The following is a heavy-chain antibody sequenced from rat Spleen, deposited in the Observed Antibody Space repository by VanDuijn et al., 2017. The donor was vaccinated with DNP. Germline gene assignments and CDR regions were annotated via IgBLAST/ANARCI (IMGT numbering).Heavy chain of an antibody. D-gene: IGHD1-11*01. J-gene: IGHJ2*01. CDR2: ISSTGGVT. CDR1: GFTFSDYD. Sequence: EVQLVESGGGLVQPGGSLKLSCAASGFTFSDYDMAWVHQAPTKGLEWVAAISSTGGVTYYRDSVQGRFIVSRDNRKNILYLQMDRLRSEDTATYYCTKRWYGSFDYWGQGVMVTISP. CDR3: TKRWYGSFDY. V-gene: IGHV5S13*01.